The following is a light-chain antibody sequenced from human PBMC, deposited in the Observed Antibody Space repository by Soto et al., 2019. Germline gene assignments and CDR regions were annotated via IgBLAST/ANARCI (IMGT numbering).Light chain of an antibody. Sequence: EIVMTQSPATLSVSPGERATLSCRASQSISSNLAWYQQKPGQAARLLIYGASTRATGIPATFSGSGSGTEFTLTISSLQSEDFAVYYCQQYNNWPFTFGPGTKVDIK. CDR1: QSISSN. CDR2: GAS. CDR3: QQYNNWPFT. V-gene: IGKV3-15*01. J-gene: IGKJ3*01.